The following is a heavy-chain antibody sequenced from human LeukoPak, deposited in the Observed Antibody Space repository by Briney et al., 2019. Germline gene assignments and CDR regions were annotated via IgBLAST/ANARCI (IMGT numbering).Heavy chain of an antibody. Sequence: GGSLRLSCAASGLTFSTYAMTWVRQAPGKGLEWVSTISGSGGYTYYADSVKGRFTISRDNSKNTLYLQMNSLRADDTAIYYFATDLVGWNYLDYWGKETLVTSPQ. V-gene: IGHV3-23*01. D-gene: IGHD1-1*01. CDR1: GLTFSTYA. J-gene: IGHJ4*02. CDR2: ISGSGGYT. CDR3: ATDLVGWNYLDY.